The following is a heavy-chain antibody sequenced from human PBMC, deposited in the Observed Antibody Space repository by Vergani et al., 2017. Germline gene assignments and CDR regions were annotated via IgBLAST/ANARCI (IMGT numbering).Heavy chain of an antibody. V-gene: IGHV3-23*03. CDR1: GFTVSSNY. D-gene: IGHD3-10*01. J-gene: IGHJ6*03. CDR3: AKTPSRGPMDV. CDR2: IYSGGSST. Sequence: EVQLVESGGGLVQPGGSLRLSCAASGFTVSSNYMSWVRQAPGKGLEWVSVIYSGGSSTYYADSVKGRFTISRDNSKNTLYLQMNSLRAEDTAVYYCAKTPSRGPMDVWGKGTTVTVSS.